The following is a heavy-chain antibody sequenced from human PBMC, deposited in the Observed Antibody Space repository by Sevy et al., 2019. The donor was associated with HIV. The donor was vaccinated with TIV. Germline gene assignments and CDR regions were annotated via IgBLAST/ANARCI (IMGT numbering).Heavy chain of an antibody. J-gene: IGHJ6*03. CDR3: SRDNVDTAMVTQDYYYYYMDV. D-gene: IGHD5-18*01. CDR1: GGSISSYY. CDR2: IYTSGST. V-gene: IGHV4-4*07. Sequence: SETLSLTCTVSGGSISSYYWSWIRQPAGKGLEWIGRIYTSGSTNYNPSLKSRVTMSVDTSKNQFSLKLSSVTAADTAVYYCSRDNVDTAMVTQDYYYYYMDVWGKGTTVTVSS.